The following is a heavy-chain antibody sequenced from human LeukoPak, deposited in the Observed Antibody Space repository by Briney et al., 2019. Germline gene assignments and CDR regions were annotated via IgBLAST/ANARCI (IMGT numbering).Heavy chain of an antibody. CDR3: ARDRSYDFWSGYSTPDY. V-gene: IGHV3-33*08. Sequence: LSLTCAVYGGSFSGYYWSWIRQPPGKGLEWVAVIWYDGSNKYYADSVKGRFTISRDNSKNTLDLQMNSLRAEDTAVYYCARDRSYDFWSGYSTPDYWGQGTLVTVSS. CDR1: GGSFSGYY. CDR2: IWYDGSNK. D-gene: IGHD3-3*01. J-gene: IGHJ4*02.